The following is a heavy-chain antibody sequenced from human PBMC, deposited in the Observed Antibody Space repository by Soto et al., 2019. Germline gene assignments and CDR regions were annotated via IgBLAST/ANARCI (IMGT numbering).Heavy chain of an antibody. J-gene: IGHJ6*03. V-gene: IGHV3-21*01. CDR1: GFTFSSYA. Sequence: GRSLRLSCAASGFTFSSYAMRWVRQAPGKGLEWVSSISSSSSSTDYADSVKGRFTISRDSSKNSLDLQMNSLRADDTAVYYCARQRIGYTFGSYYYMAVSGKGTTVTV. CDR2: ISSSSSST. CDR3: ARQRIGYTFGSYYYMAV. D-gene: IGHD5-18*01.